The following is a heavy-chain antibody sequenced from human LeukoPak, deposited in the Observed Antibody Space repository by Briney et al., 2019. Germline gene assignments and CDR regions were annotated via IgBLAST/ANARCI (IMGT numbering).Heavy chain of an antibody. Sequence: GGSLRLSCAASGFTFSSYAMSWVRQAPGKGLEWVSAISGSGGSTYYADSVKGRFTISRDNSKNTLYLQMNSLRAEDTAVYYCAKYDRAVTMVRGVSPSVDIWGQGTMVTVSS. CDR3: AKYDRAVTMVRGVSPSVDI. D-gene: IGHD3-10*01. CDR2: ISGSGGST. V-gene: IGHV3-23*01. J-gene: IGHJ3*02. CDR1: GFTFSSYA.